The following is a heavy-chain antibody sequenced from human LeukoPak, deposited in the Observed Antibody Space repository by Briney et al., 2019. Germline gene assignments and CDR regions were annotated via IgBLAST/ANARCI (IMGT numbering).Heavy chain of an antibody. J-gene: IGHJ6*02. CDR2: ISGSGGST. CDR3: AKVNSGHGYYYYYGMDV. Sequence: GGSLRLSCAASGFTFSSYAMSWVRQAPGKGLEWVSAISGSGGSTYYADSVKGRFTISRDNSKNTLYLQMNSLRAEDTAVYYCAKVNSGHGYYYYYGMDVWGQGTTVTVSS. CDR1: GFTFSSYA. D-gene: IGHD5-12*01. V-gene: IGHV3-23*01.